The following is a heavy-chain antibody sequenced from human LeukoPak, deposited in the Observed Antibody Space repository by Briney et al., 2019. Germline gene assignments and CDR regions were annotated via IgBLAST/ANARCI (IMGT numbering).Heavy chain of an antibody. V-gene: IGHV4-59*08. CDR2: IYYSGST. CDR1: GGSISSYY. CDR3: ASRHSYGYYFDY. Sequence: SETLSLTCTVSGGSISSYYWSWIRQPPGKGLEWIGYIYYSGSTNYNPSLKSRVTMSVDTSKNQFSLKLSSVTAADTAVYYCASRHSYGYYFDYWGQGTLVTVSS. J-gene: IGHJ4*02. D-gene: IGHD5-18*01.